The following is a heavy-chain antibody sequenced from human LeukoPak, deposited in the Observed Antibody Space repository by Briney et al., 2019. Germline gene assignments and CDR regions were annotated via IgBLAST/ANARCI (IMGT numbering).Heavy chain of an antibody. V-gene: IGHV3-13*01. CDR1: GFTFSSYD. J-gene: IGHJ6*03. CDR3: ARDKNYYYMDV. CDR2: IGTAGDT. Sequence: GGSLRLSCAASGFTFSSYDMHWVRQATGKGLEWVSAIGTAGDTYYPGSVKGRFTISRENAKNSLYLQMNSLRAGDTAVYYCARDKNYYYMDVWGKGTTVNISS.